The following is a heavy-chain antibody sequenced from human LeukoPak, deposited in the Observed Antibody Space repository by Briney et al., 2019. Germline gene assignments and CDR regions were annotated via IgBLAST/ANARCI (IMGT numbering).Heavy chain of an antibody. CDR2: IYYSGST. CDR3: AMQIREYSGNSRLYYYYMDV. Sequence: PSETLSLTCTVSGGSISSYYWIWIRQPPGKGLDWIGYIYYSGSTNYNPSLKSRVTISVDTSKNQFSLKLSSVTAADTAIYYCAMQIREYSGNSRLYYYYMDVWGKGTAVTVSS. D-gene: IGHD4-23*01. V-gene: IGHV4-59*01. J-gene: IGHJ6*03. CDR1: GGSISSYY.